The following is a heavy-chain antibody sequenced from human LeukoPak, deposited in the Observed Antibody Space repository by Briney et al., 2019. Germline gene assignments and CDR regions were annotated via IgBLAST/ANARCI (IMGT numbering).Heavy chain of an antibody. J-gene: IGHJ5*02. Sequence: SETLSLTCTVSGGSISSYYWSWIRQPAGKGLEWIGRIYTSGSTNYNPSLKSRVTMSVDTSKNQFSLKLSSVTAADTAVYYCARGQYYYDSSGGGWFDPWGQGTLVTVSS. D-gene: IGHD3-22*01. CDR2: IYTSGST. V-gene: IGHV4-4*07. CDR3: ARGQYYYDSSGGGWFDP. CDR1: GGSISSYY.